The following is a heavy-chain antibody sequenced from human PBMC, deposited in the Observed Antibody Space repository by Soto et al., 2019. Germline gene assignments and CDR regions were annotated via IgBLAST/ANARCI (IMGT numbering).Heavy chain of an antibody. J-gene: IGHJ4*02. Sequence: QVQLQESGPGLVKPSETLSLTCTVSGGSISSYYWSWIRQPPGKGLEWIGYIYYSGSTNYNPSLKSRVTISVDTSKNQFSLKLSSVTAADTAVYYCARGLRPSYFDYWGQGTLVTVSS. CDR2: IYYSGST. D-gene: IGHD4-17*01. CDR3: ARGLRPSYFDY. CDR1: GGSISSYY. V-gene: IGHV4-59*01.